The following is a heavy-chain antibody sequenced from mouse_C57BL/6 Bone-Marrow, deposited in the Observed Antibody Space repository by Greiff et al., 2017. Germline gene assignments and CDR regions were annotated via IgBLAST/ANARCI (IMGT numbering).Heavy chain of an antibody. J-gene: IGHJ4*01. CDR3: AKPHDYGSSSYYDMDY. CDR1: GFSLTSYG. Sequence: VQLVESGAGLVAPSQSLSITCNVSGFSLTSYGVSWVRQPPGKGLEWLGVIWGDGSTNYHSAPMSRLSIIKDNYKSQVFLKLNSLQTADTATYYCAKPHDYGSSSYYDMDYWGQGTSVTVSS. V-gene: IGHV2-3*01. CDR2: IWGDGST. D-gene: IGHD1-1*01.